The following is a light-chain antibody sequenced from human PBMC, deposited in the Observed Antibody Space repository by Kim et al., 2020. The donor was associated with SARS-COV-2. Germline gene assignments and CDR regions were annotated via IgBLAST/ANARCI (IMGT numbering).Light chain of an antibody. CDR1: SGSIASNY. Sequence: KTVTISCDRSSGSIASNYVQWHQQRPGSAPTTVIYGDNQRPSGVPDRFSGSIDSSSNSASLAISGLKTEDEADYSCQSYVSSNHVFGGGTQLTVL. CDR2: GDN. J-gene: IGLJ3*02. CDR3: QSYVSSNHV. V-gene: IGLV6-57*03.